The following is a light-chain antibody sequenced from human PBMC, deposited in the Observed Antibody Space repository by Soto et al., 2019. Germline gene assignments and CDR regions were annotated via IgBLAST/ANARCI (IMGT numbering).Light chain of an antibody. Sequence: QLVLTQPPSASGTPGQRVTISCSGSSSNIGSNTVNWYQQLPGTAPKLLIYSHNQRPSGVPDRFSGSKSGTSASLAISGLQSEDEAVYYCASWDDSLNGVVFGGGTKLTVL. CDR1: SSNIGSNT. V-gene: IGLV1-44*01. CDR2: SHN. CDR3: ASWDDSLNGVV. J-gene: IGLJ2*01.